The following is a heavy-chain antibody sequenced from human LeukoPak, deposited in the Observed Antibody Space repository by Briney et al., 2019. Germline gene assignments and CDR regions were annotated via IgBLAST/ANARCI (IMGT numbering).Heavy chain of an antibody. CDR2: ISGSAYST. CDR3: AKEAGYSGYDYPDY. D-gene: IGHD5-12*01. V-gene: IGHV3-23*01. J-gene: IGHJ4*02. Sequence: GGSLRLSCAASGFTFRSYAMSWVRQAPGKRREWVAGISGSAYSTYYADSVQGRFTISRDNSKNTLYLQMNSLRAEDTAVYYCAKEAGYSGYDYPDYWGQGTLVTVSS. CDR1: GFTFRSYA.